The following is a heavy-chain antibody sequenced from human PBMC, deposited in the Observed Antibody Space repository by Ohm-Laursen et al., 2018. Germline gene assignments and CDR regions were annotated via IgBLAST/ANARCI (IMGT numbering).Heavy chain of an antibody. J-gene: IGHJ4*02. CDR2: INPSGGST. Sequence: GAPVKVSCKASGYTFTSYYMHWVRQAPGQGLEWMGIINPSGGSTSYAQKFQGRVTMTRDTSTSTVYMELSSLRSEDTAVYYCACRSSSSGFDYWGQGTLVTVSS. V-gene: IGHV1-46*01. CDR1: GYTFTSYY. D-gene: IGHD6-6*01. CDR3: ACRSSSSGFDY.